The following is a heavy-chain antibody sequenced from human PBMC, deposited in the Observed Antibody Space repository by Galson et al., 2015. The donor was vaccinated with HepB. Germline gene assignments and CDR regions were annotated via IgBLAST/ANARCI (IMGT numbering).Heavy chain of an antibody. J-gene: IGHJ6*02. CDR2: ISSGSTTI. CDR3: AKRHCVGGACYGDHYGMDV. Sequence: SLRLSCAASTFIFSTYSMNWVRQAPGKGLEWLSYISSGSTTIDYADSVKGRFSISRDNAKNSLYLQMNSLRAEDTALYYCAKRHCVGGACYGDHYGMDVWGQGTTVTVSS. CDR1: TFIFSTYS. V-gene: IGHV3-48*04. D-gene: IGHD2-21*02.